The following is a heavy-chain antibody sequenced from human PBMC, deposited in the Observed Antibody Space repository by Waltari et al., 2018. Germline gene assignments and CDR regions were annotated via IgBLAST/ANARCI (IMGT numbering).Heavy chain of an antibody. CDR2: IKEDGSAQ. CDR3: ARDGGASGSYDY. CDR1: GFMFSRYW. V-gene: IGHV3-7*01. D-gene: IGHD3-10*01. Sequence: EVQLVESGGVLVQPGGSLRLSCEPSGFMFSRYWMTWGRQAPGKGLDWVAKIKEDGSAQTYGDSVRGRFIISRDNAQNSLYLQMNYLRAEDTAVYYCARDGGASGSYDYWGQGTLVTVSS. J-gene: IGHJ4*02.